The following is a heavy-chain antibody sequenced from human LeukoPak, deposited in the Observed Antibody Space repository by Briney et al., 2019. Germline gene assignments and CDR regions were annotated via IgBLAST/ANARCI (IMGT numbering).Heavy chain of an antibody. CDR1: GGSISSYY. V-gene: IGHV4-59*01. CDR3: ARCPYYLYYYMDV. J-gene: IGHJ6*03. CDR2: IYYSGST. Sequence: SETLSLTCTVSGGSISSYYWSWIRQPPGKGLEWIGYIYYSGSTNYNPSLKSRVTISVDTSKNQFSLKLSSVTAAYTAVYYCARCPYYLYYYMDVWGKGTTVTVSS. D-gene: IGHD2-21*01.